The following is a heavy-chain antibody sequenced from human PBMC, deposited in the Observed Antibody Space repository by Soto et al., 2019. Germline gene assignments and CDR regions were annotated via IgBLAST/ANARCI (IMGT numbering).Heavy chain of an antibody. D-gene: IGHD2-15*01. CDR2: INAGNGNT. V-gene: IGHV1-3*01. J-gene: IGHJ6*03. CDR1: GYTFTSYA. CDR3: ARADRSSEGAYYYYMDV. Sequence: GASVKASCKASGYTFTSYAMHWVRQAPGQRLEWMGWINAGNGNTKYSQKFQGRVTITRDTSASTAYMELSSLRSEDTAVYYCARADRSSEGAYYYYMDVWGKGTTVTVSS.